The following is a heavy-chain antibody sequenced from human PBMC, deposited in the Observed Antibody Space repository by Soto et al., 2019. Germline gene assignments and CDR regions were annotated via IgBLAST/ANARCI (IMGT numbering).Heavy chain of an antibody. CDR1: GASIFSGDFY. V-gene: IGHV4-30-4*01. CDR2: TDYSGST. J-gene: IGHJ6*02. Sequence: QVQLQESGPGLVTPSQTLSLTCTVSGASIFSGDFYWPWIRQPPGEGLEWIGYTDYSGSTYYNPSLMTRVTISLDTSKNQFSLKLRSVTAPDTAVYYCVRDHQWLLMDVWGQGTTVTVSS. D-gene: IGHD6-19*01. CDR3: VRDHQWLLMDV.